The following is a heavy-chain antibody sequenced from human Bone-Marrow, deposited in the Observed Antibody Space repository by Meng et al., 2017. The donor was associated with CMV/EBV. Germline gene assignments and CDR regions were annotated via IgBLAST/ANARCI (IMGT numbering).Heavy chain of an antibody. Sequence: GESLKISCAASGFTFSSYSMNWVRQAPGKGLEWVSSISSSSSYIYYADSVKGRFTISRDNAKNSLYLQMNSLRAEDTAVYYCARDPATHYDFWSGYLSGYYYGMDVWGQGTTVTVSS. CDR1: GFTFSSYS. CDR2: ISSSSSYI. D-gene: IGHD3-3*01. J-gene: IGHJ6*02. CDR3: ARDPATHYDFWSGYLSGYYYGMDV. V-gene: IGHV3-21*01.